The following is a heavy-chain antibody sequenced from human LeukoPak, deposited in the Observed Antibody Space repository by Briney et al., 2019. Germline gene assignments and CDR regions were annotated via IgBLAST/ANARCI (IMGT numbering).Heavy chain of an antibody. J-gene: IGHJ1*01. Sequence: PSETLSLTCTVSGGSISSYYWSWIRQPAGKGLEWIGRIYTSGSTNYNPSLKSRVTTSVDTSKNQFSLKLSSVTAADTAVYYCARDPGDYRGSVTTGYFQHWGQGTLVTVSS. CDR2: IYTSGST. D-gene: IGHD4-11*01. CDR1: GGSISSYY. V-gene: IGHV4-4*07. CDR3: ARDPGDYRGSVTTGYFQH.